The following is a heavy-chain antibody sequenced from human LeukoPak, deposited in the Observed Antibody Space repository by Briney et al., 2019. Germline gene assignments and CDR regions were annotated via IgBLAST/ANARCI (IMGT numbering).Heavy chain of an antibody. CDR1: GYTFSTFS. V-gene: IGHV1-3*01. D-gene: IGHD1-20*01. CDR2: INAGKGNT. Sequence: GASVKVSCKASGYTFSTFSIHWVRQAPGQRPEWMGYINAGKGNTKYSQAFQGRVTLTWDTSASTAYMELRSLRSDDTAVYYCARAPSHSGYNWNDFSYYYYYMDVWGKGTTVTVSS. CDR3: ARAPSHSGYNWNDFSYYYYYMDV. J-gene: IGHJ6*03.